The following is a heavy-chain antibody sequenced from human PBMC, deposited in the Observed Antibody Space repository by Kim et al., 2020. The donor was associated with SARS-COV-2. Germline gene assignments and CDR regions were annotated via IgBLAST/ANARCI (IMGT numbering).Heavy chain of an antibody. V-gene: IGHV3-48*02. J-gene: IGHJ4*02. CDR2: STI. Sequence: STIYYADSVKGRFTISRDNAKNSLYLQMNSRRDEDTAVYYCARDRIGDYWGQGTLVTVSS. CDR3: ARDRIGDY.